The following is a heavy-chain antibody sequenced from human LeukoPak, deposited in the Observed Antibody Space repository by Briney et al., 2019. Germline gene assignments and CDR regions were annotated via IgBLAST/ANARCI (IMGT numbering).Heavy chain of an antibody. CDR2: INHSGST. J-gene: IGHJ4*02. V-gene: IGHV4-34*01. D-gene: IGHD5-18*01. Sequence: SETLSLTCAVYGGSFSGYYWSWIRQPPGKGLEWIGEINHSGSTNYNPSLKSRVTISVDTSKNQFSLKLSSVTAADTAVYYCARGGYSYGYYFDYWGQGTLVTVSS. CDR1: GGSFSGYY. CDR3: ARGGYSYGYYFDY.